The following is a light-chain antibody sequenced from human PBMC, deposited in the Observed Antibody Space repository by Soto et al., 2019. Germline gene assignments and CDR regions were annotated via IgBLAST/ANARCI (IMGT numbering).Light chain of an antibody. Sequence: EIVMTQSPGTLSLSPGERATLSCRASQSVSSRSLAWYQQKPGQAPRLLISDASNRAADIPDRVSGSGSGTDFTLTINRLEPEDFAVYYCQQYAGSPRTFGQGTKVDIK. CDR3: QQYAGSPRT. CDR2: DAS. V-gene: IGKV3-20*01. CDR1: QSVSSRS. J-gene: IGKJ1*01.